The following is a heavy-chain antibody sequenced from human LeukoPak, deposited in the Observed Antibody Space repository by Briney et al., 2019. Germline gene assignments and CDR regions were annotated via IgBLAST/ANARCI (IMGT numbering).Heavy chain of an antibody. J-gene: IGHJ5*02. CDR1: GYSISSGYY. Sequence: SETLSLTCTVSGYSISSGYYWGWIRQPPGKGLEWIGSIYHSGSTYYNPSLKSRVTISVDTSKNQFSLKLSSVTAADTAVYYCATVFTPINGYGSGSYSFLGSLDPWGQGTLVTVSS. CDR3: ATVFTPINGYGSGSYSFLGSLDP. V-gene: IGHV4-38-2*02. CDR2: IYHSGST. D-gene: IGHD3-10*01.